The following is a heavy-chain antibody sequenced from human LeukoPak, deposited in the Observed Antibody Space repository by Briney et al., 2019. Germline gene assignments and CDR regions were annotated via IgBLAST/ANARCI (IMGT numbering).Heavy chain of an antibody. D-gene: IGHD5-12*01. V-gene: IGHV3-23*01. CDR1: GFTFSSYG. CDR3: AKDFVWHWLRAFDY. CDR2: ITGAGHT. J-gene: IGHJ4*02. Sequence: PGGSLRLSCAASGFTFSSYGMNWVRQAPGKGLEWVSGITGAGHTYYADSVQGRFTIYRDNSKNTLSLHMNSLRAEDTAVYYCAKDFVWHWLRAFDYWGQGTLVTVSS.